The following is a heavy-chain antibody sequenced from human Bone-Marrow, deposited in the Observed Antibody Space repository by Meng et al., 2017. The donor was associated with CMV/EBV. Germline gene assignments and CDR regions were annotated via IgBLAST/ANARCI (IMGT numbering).Heavy chain of an antibody. V-gene: IGHV3-15*01. D-gene: IGHD1-26*01. CDR3: TTVGPPRYSGSYFDC. J-gene: IGHJ4*02. CDR1: GFTFSSCG. Sequence: GESLKISCAGSGFTFSSCGMHCVRQAPGKGLEWAGRIISKTDGGTTDYAAPVKGRFTISRDDSKNTLYLQMNSLKTEDTAVYYCTTVGPPRYSGSYFDCWGQGTLVTVSS. CDR2: IISKTDGGTT.